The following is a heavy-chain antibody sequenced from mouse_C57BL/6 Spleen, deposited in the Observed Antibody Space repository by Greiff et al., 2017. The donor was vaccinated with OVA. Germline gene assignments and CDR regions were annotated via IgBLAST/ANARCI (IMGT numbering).Heavy chain of an antibody. J-gene: IGHJ3*01. CDR2: IDPSDSYT. Sequence: VQLQQPGAELVMPGASVKLSCKASGYPFTSYWLHWVKQRPGQGLEWIGEIDPSDSYTNYNQKFKGKSTLTVDKSSSTAYMQLSSLTSEDSAVYYCALYYGNYVFAYWGQGTLVTVSA. CDR3: ALYYGNYVFAY. V-gene: IGHV1-69*01. CDR1: GYPFTSYW. D-gene: IGHD2-1*01.